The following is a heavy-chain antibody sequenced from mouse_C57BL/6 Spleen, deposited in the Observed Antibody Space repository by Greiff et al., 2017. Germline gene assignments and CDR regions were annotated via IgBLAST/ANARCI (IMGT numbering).Heavy chain of an antibody. Sequence: QVQLQQPGAELVMPGASVKLSCKASGYTFTSYWMHWVKQRPGQGLEWIGEIDPSDSYTNYNQKFKGQSTLTVDKSSSTAYMQLSSLTSEDSAVYYCARFGGYDYYAMDYWVKEPQAPSPQ. D-gene: IGHD2-2*01. J-gene: IGHJ4*01. CDR3: ARFGGYDYYAMDY. CDR2: IDPSDSYT. CDR1: GYTFTSYW. V-gene: IGHV1-69*01.